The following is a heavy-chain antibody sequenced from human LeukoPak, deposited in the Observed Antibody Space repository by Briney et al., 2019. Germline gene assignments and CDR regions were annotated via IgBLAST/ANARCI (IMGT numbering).Heavy chain of an antibody. Sequence: PSETLSLTCAVSGTSIRSDSDYWTWVRQPAGKGLEWIGRIFWNGNTNYNPSLKSRVSISIDTSKNQFSLQLSSVTAADTAVYYCARDRDSSGLRDFDLWGRGTLVTVSA. J-gene: IGHJ2*01. D-gene: IGHD3-22*01. CDR1: GTSIRSDSDY. CDR2: IFWNGNT. CDR3: ARDRDSSGLRDFDL. V-gene: IGHV4-61*10.